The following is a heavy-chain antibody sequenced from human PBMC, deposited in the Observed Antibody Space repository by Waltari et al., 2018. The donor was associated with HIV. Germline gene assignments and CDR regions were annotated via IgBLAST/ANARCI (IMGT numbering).Heavy chain of an antibody. J-gene: IGHJ4*02. Sequence: EVQLVESGGGLVQPGGSLRLPCAASGFTFSCYGMLWVRHAPGKGLLWVSAISGDGIGTYYADSVRGRFTISRDNSQDTLYLQMSSLRAEDTAIYFCAKEGPYRSSPLDSWGQGTLVIVSS. D-gene: IGHD6-6*01. CDR3: AKEGPYRSSPLDS. CDR2: ISGDGIGT. CDR1: GFTFSCYG. V-gene: IGHV3-23*04.